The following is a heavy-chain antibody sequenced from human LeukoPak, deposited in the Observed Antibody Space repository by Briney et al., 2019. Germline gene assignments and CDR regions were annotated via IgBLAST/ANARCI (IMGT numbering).Heavy chain of an antibody. CDR1: GYTFTRYG. V-gene: IGHV1-18*01. Sequence: GASVKVSCKASGYTFTRYGISWVRQAPGQGLEWMGWISGHNANTKYAQKLQGRVTMTTDTSTSTAYMDLRSLRSDDTAVYYCARESGYQLLFVRTSPGADGMDVWGQGTAVTVSS. CDR2: ISGHNANT. CDR3: ARESGYQLLFVRTSPGADGMDV. D-gene: IGHD2-2*01. J-gene: IGHJ6*02.